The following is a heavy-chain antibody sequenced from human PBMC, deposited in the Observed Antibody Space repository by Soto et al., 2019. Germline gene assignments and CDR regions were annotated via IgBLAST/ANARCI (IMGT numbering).Heavy chain of an antibody. CDR3: ARGDYYDTSGPFSDAFDI. CDR1: GFNFSNYW. V-gene: IGHV3-7*04. J-gene: IGHJ3*02. D-gene: IGHD3-22*01. CDR2: IKPDGSQK. Sequence: PWGPLRLSCAASGFNFSNYWMSWVLQAPGKGLEWVANIKPDGSQKWYVDSVKGRFTISRDNAKKSLYLQMNSLRAEDTAVYYCARGDYYDTSGPFSDAFDIWGQGTMVTGSS.